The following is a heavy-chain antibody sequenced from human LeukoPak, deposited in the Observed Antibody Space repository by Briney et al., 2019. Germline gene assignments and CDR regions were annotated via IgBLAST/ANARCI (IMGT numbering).Heavy chain of an antibody. CDR3: ARAGDYGDYGFDY. V-gene: IGHV3-53*01. CDR1: GFTVSSNY. CDR2: IYSGGST. Sequence: PGGSLRLSCAASGFTVSSNYMSWVRQAPGKGLEWVSVIYSGGSTYYADSVKGRFTISRDNSKNTLYLQMNSLIAEDTAVYYCARAGDYGDYGFDYWGQGTLVTVSS. D-gene: IGHD4-17*01. J-gene: IGHJ4*02.